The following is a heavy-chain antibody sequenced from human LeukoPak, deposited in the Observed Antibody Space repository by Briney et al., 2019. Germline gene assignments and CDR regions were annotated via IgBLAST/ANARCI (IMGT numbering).Heavy chain of an antibody. CDR2: INPNSGGT. V-gene: IGHV1-2*04. CDR1: GYTFTGYY. D-gene: IGHD1-26*01. Sequence: ASVKVSCKASGYTFTGYYMHWVRQAPGQGLEWMGWINPNSGGTNYAQKFQGWVTMTRDTSISTAYMELSRLRSDDTAVYYCARGVGLLATDFDYWGQGTLVTVSS. CDR3: ARGVGLLATDFDY. J-gene: IGHJ4*02.